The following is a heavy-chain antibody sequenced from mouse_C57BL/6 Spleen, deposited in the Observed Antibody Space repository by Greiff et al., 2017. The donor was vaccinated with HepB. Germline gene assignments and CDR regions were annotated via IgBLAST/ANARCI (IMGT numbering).Heavy chain of an antibody. J-gene: IGHJ3*01. CDR1: GFTFSSYA. D-gene: IGHD2-4*01. V-gene: IGHV5-4*03. CDR2: ISDGGSYT. CDR3: ARVGDYDYDEGWFAY. Sequence: EVKVEESGGGLVKPGGSLKLSCAASGFTFSSYAMSWVRQTPEKRLEWVATISDGGSYTYYPDNVKGRFTISRDNAKNNLYLQMSHLKSEDTAMYYCARVGDYDYDEGWFAYWGQGTLVTVSA.